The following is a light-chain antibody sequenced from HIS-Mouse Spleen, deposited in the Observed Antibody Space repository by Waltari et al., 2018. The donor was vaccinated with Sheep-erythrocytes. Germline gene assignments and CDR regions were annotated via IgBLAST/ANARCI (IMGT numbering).Light chain of an antibody. CDR2: RNK. Sequence: QSVLTQPPSASGTPGQRVTISCSGSSSNIGSNYVYWYQQLPGTAPKLLIYRNKQRPSGVPDRFSGSKSGTSASLAISGLRSEDEADYYCAAWDDSLSGTVFGTGTKVTVL. V-gene: IGLV1-47*01. J-gene: IGLJ1*01. CDR3: AAWDDSLSGTV. CDR1: SSNIGSNY.